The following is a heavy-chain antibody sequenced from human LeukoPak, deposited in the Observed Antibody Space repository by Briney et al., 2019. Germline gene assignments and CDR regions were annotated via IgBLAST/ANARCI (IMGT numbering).Heavy chain of an antibody. D-gene: IGHD6-19*01. V-gene: IGHV3-7*03. CDR3: ARDGVLSVAGYYYYYGMDV. Sequence: GGSLRLSCAASGFIFSSYWMSWVRQAPGKGLGWVANIKRDGSEKYYVDSVKGRFTISRDNAKNSLYPQMNSLRAEDTAVYYCARDGVLSVAGYYYYYGMDVWGKGTTVTVSS. J-gene: IGHJ6*04. CDR2: IKRDGSEK. CDR1: GFIFSSYW.